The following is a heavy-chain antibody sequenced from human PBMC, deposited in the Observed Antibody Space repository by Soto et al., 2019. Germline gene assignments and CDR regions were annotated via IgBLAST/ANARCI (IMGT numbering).Heavy chain of an antibody. D-gene: IGHD6-13*01. V-gene: IGHV4-59*08. CDR2: IYYSGST. CDR3: ARHAPGFWVAAAGTWWFDP. CDR1: GGSISSYY. J-gene: IGHJ5*02. Sequence: SETLSLTCTVSGGSISSYYWSWIRQPPGKGLEWIGYIYYSGSTNYNPSLKSRVTISVDTSKNQFSLKLSSVTAADTAVYYCARHAPGFWVAAAGTWWFDPWGQGTLVTVSS.